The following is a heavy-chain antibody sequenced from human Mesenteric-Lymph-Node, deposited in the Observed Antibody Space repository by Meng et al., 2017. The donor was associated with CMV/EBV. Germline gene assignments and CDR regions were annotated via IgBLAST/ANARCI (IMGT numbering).Heavy chain of an antibody. D-gene: IGHD3-22*01. V-gene: IGHV1-2*02. CDR3: ASQYYDTSGYCPY. Sequence: KASGYIVTYYYTHWERQAPGQGLEIMGWINPKNGATTCAQRFQGRVTMTRDTSISTAYMDLSRLTSDDAAVYYCASQYYDTSGYCPYWGQGTLVTVSS. J-gene: IGHJ4*02. CDR1: GYIVTYYY. CDR2: INPKNGAT.